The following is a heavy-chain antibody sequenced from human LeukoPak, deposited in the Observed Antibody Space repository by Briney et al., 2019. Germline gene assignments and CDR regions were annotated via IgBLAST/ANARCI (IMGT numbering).Heavy chain of an antibody. CDR2: ISWNSGSI. D-gene: IGHD3-22*01. V-gene: IGHV3-9*01. CDR3: AKGSHYYGSSGFDY. J-gene: IGHJ4*02. CDR1: GFTFDDYA. Sequence: GRSLRLSCAASGFTFDDYAMHWVRQAPGKGLEWVSGISWNSGSIGYADSVKGRFTISRDNAKNSLYLQMNSLRAEDTALYYCAKGSHYYGSSGFDYWGQGTLVTVSS.